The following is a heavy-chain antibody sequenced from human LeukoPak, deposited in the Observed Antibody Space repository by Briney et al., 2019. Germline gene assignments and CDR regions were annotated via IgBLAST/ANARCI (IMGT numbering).Heavy chain of an antibody. V-gene: IGHV1-69*13. Sequence: SVKVSCKASGYTFTGHYIHWVRQAPGQGLEWMGGIIPIFGTANYAQKFQGRVTITADESTSTAYMELSSLRSEDTAVYYCARESHVRDYDYFDYWGQGTLVTVSS. CDR2: IIPIFGTA. D-gene: IGHD5-12*01. CDR1: GYTFTGHY. J-gene: IGHJ4*02. CDR3: ARESHVRDYDYFDY.